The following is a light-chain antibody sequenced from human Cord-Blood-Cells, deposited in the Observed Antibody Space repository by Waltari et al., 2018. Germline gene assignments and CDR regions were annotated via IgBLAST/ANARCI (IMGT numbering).Light chain of an antibody. Sequence: ETVLTQSPGTLSVSPGERATLSCRASQSVSSSYLAWYQQKPGQAPRLLIYGASSRATGIPNRFSGSGSGTDFTLTISILEPEDFAVYYCQQYGSSPRTFGQGTKVEIK. CDR2: GAS. CDR3: QQYGSSPRT. J-gene: IGKJ1*01. CDR1: QSVSSSY. V-gene: IGKV3-20*01.